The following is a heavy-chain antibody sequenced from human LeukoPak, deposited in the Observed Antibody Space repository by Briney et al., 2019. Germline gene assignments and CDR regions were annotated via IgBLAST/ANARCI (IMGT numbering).Heavy chain of an antibody. CDR1: GFTFSNCA. CDR2: IDGSGAST. V-gene: IGHV3-23*01. CDR3: ARDPGSGYYPQYYFDY. J-gene: IGHJ4*02. D-gene: IGHD3-22*01. Sequence: GGSLRLSCVASGFTFSNCAMGWVRQAPGRGLKWVSGIDGSGASTYYAGSVKGRFTISRDNPKNTLYLQMNSLRAEDTAVYYCARDPGSGYYPQYYFDYWGQGTLVTVSS.